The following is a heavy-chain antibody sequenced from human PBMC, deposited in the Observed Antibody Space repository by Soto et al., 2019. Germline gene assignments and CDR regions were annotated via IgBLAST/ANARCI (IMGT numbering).Heavy chain of an antibody. CDR2: ISYDGSNK. D-gene: IGHD2-15*01. V-gene: IGHV3-30*18. J-gene: IGHJ6*02. CDR1: GFTFSSYG. Sequence: GGSLRLSCAASGFTFSSYGMHWVRQAPGKGLERVAVISYDGSNKYYADSVKGRFTISRDNSKNTLYLQMNSLRAEDTAVYYCAKGAFFCSGGSCYFLFYYYYGMDVWGQGTTVTVSS. CDR3: AKGAFFCSGGSCYFLFYYYYGMDV.